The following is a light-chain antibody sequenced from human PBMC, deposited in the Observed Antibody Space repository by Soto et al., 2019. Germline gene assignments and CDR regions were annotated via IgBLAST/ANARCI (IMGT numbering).Light chain of an antibody. CDR2: RVS. V-gene: IGLV2-8*01. J-gene: IGLJ2*01. CDR3: CSFAGTNTYVI. CDR1: SSDIGGYNF. Sequence: QSALTQSPSASGSPGQSVTISCTGTSSDIGGYNFVSWYQHHPDKAPKPMIYRVSQRPSGVPDRFSGSKSGNTASLTISGLQAEDEADYYCCSFAGTNTYVIFGGGTKLTVL.